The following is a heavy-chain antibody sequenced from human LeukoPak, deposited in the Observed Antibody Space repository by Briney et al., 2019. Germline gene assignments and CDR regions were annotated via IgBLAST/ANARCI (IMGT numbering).Heavy chain of an antibody. V-gene: IGHV4-4*07. J-gene: IGHJ5*02. CDR1: GASLNPYY. D-gene: IGHD6-13*01. CDR3: AKDRSSRFSMDWFDP. Sequence: SETLPLTCTVSGASLNPYYWSWIRQPAGKELEWIGRIFPSGLTNYNPSLKSRVTMSVDTSKNQFSLKLTSVTAADTAVYYCAKDRSSRFSMDWFDPWGQGTLVTVFS. CDR2: IFPSGLT.